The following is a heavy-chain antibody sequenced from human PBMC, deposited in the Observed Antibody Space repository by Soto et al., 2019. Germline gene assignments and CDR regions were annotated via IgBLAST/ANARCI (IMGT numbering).Heavy chain of an antibody. Sequence: SETLSLTCTVSGGSISSGDYYWSWIRQPPGKGLEWIGYIYYSGSTYYNPSLKSRVTISVDTSKNQFSLKLSSVTAADTAVYYCARGPEQTTYYSDSSGYYFDYCGQGTLVTVSS. CDR2: IYYSGST. J-gene: IGHJ4*02. CDR1: GGSISSGDYY. D-gene: IGHD3-22*01. CDR3: ARGPEQTTYYSDSSGYYFDY. V-gene: IGHV4-30-4*01.